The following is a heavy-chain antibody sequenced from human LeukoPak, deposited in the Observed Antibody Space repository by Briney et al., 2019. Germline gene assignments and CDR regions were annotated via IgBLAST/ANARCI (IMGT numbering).Heavy chain of an antibody. Sequence: SETLSLTCTVSGGSISSYYWSWIRQPPGKGLEWIGYIYYSGSTNYNPSLKSRVTISVDTSKNQFSLQLNSVTPEDTAVYYCARGGVRFDSWGQGTLATVSS. CDR3: ARGGVRFDS. CDR2: IYYSGST. CDR1: GGSISSYY. V-gene: IGHV4-59*12. J-gene: IGHJ4*02. D-gene: IGHD1-1*01.